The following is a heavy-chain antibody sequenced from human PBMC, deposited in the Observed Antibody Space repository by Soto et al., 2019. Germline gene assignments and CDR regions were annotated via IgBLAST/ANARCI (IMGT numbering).Heavy chain of an antibody. CDR1: GFTLGRYG. Sequence: AGGSLRLSCAASGFTLGRYGMSWVRQAPGKGLEWVSAVSPNGQGIYYADSVRGRFTISRDFSKNTVFLHMDSLRAEDTAVYYCAKARDYPRDYFHYWGQGTLVTVSS. CDR2: VSPNGQGI. CDR3: AKARDYPRDYFHY. J-gene: IGHJ4*02. V-gene: IGHV3-23*01. D-gene: IGHD3-10*01.